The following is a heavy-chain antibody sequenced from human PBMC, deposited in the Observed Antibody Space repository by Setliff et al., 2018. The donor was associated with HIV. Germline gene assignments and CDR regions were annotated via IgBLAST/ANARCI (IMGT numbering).Heavy chain of an antibody. D-gene: IGHD1-1*01. Sequence: SVKVSCKASGGSFSSYAISWVRQAPGQGLEWMGGIIPIFGTAKYAQKFQGRVTITTDESTSTSYMELSSLGSEDTAVYYCAGGLASQKVPFDPWGQGTLVTVSS. CDR2: IIPIFGTA. CDR1: GGSFSSYA. J-gene: IGHJ5*02. CDR3: AGGLASQKVPFDP. V-gene: IGHV1-69*05.